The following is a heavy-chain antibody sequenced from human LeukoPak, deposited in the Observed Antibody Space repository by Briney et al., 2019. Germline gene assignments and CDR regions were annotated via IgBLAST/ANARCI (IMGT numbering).Heavy chain of an antibody. CDR2: IISSSSYI. J-gene: IGHJ4*02. Sequence: GGSLRLSCAASGFTFSSYSMNWVRQAPGKGLEWVSSIISSSSYIYYADSVKGRFTISRDNAKNSLYLQMNCLRAEDTAVYYCARGAYCSSTSCYLFDYWGQGTLVTVSS. CDR3: ARGAYCSSTSCYLFDY. D-gene: IGHD2-2*01. V-gene: IGHV3-21*01. CDR1: GFTFSSYS.